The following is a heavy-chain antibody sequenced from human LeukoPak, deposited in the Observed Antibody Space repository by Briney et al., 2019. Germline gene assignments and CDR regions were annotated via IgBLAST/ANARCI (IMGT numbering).Heavy chain of an antibody. J-gene: IGHJ4*02. CDR2: ISWNSGSI. CDR1: GFTFDDYA. CDR3: AKESTGREMATIYPPDY. Sequence: PGGSLRLSCAASGFTFDDYAMHWVRQAPGKGLEWVSGISWNSGSIGYADSVKGRFTISRDNAKNSLYLQMNSLRAEDTALYYCAKESTGREMATIYPPDYWGQGTLVTVSS. V-gene: IGHV3-9*01. D-gene: IGHD5-24*01.